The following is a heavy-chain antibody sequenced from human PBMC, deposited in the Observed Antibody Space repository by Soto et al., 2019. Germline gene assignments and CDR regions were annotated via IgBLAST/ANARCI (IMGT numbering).Heavy chain of an antibody. J-gene: IGHJ5*02. V-gene: IGHV1-18*01. CDR1: GYSFTSYG. D-gene: IGHD3-10*01. CDR3: AGEAVGGGLVRGDHWFDP. Sequence: QVQLVQSGAEVKKPGASVKVSCKTSGYSFTSYGISWVRQAPGQGLEWMGWISGYNGNTNYAQKLQGRVTMTTDTTTSTAEMELRSLRSDDTAVDYCAGEAVGGGLVRGDHWFDPWGQGTLVTVSS. CDR2: ISGYNGNT.